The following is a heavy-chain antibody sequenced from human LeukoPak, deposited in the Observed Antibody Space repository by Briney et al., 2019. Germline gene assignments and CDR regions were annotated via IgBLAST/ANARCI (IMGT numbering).Heavy chain of an antibody. CDR3: SKVRGDKMSGIYYFEY. V-gene: IGHV3-23*01. D-gene: IGHD3-3*01. Sequence: GGSLRLSCAASGFTFSSYAMSWVRQAPGKGLEWVSGISGSGTTTYHADSVKGRFTISRDNSKNTLYLQMNSLRAEDTAVHYCSKVRGDKMSGIYYFEYWGQGTLVSVSS. CDR2: ISGSGTTT. CDR1: GFTFSSYA. J-gene: IGHJ4*02.